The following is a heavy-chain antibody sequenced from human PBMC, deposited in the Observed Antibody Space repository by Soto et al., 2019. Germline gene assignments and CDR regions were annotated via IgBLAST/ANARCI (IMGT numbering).Heavy chain of an antibody. J-gene: IGHJ6*03. Sequence: EVQLVESGGGLVQPGGSLRLSCATSGFILSDCVMNWVRQAPGKGLEWVSSISISSSVIDYADSVKGRFTVSRDNARNALYLQTNSLRAEDTAVYYCARDLSWGANWYDYMDVWGKGTTVSVAS. V-gene: IGHV3-48*01. CDR3: ARDLSWGANWYDYMDV. D-gene: IGHD7-27*01. CDR1: GFILSDCV. CDR2: ISISSSVI.